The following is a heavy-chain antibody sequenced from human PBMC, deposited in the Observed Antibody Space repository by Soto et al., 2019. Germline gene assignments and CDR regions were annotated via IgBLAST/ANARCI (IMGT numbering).Heavy chain of an antibody. D-gene: IGHD5-12*01. Sequence: QVQLVQSGAEVKKPGSSVKVSCKASGGTFSSYAISWVRQAPGQGLEWMGGIIPIFGTANYAQKFQGRVTITADESTSTAYRELSSLRSEDTAVYYCARRTLVATSDYYYYYGMDVWGQGTTVTVSS. CDR1: GGTFSSYA. V-gene: IGHV1-69*01. CDR3: ARRTLVATSDYYYYYGMDV. CDR2: IIPIFGTA. J-gene: IGHJ6*02.